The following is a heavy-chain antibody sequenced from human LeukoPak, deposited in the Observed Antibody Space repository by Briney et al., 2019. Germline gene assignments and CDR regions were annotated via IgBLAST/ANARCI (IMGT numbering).Heavy chain of an antibody. CDR2: ISWNSGSI. CDR1: GFTFDDYA. V-gene: IGHV3-9*01. D-gene: IGHD1-26*01. J-gene: IGHJ6*02. CDR3: AKAYGIVGARYYYYYGMDV. Sequence: GGSLRLSCAASGFTFDDYAMHWVRQAPGKGLEWVSGISWNSGSIGYADSVKGRFTISRDNAKNSLCLQMNSLRAEDTALYYCAKAYGIVGARYYYYYGMDVWGQGTTVTVSS.